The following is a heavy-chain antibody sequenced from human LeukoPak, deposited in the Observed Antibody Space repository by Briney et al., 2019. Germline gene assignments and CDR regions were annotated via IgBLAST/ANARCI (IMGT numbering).Heavy chain of an antibody. CDR2: ISDDGSNT. CDR3: AREMDGPYGSGSPLDY. D-gene: IGHD3-10*01. J-gene: IGHJ4*02. Sequence: GGSLRLSCAASGFTFSSFAIHWVRQAPGKGLEWVAVISDDGSNTYYAYSVKGRFTISRDNAKNSLYLQMNSLRAEDTAVYYCAREMDGPYGSGSPLDYWGQGTPVTVS. V-gene: IGHV3-30*07. CDR1: GFTFSSFA.